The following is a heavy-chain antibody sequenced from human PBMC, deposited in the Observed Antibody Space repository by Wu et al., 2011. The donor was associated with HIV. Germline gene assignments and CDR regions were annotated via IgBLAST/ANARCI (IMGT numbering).Heavy chain of an antibody. V-gene: IGHV1-69*05. CDR1: RDTLTNYA. D-gene: IGHD2-2*01. J-gene: IGHJ6*03. CDR3: VRSGVSAEYYFYYMNV. Sequence: QVQLVQSAAEVKKPGSSVRVSCKASRDTLTNYAISWVRQAPGQGLEWMGGDIPISGTLNLPQRFQGRVTFTTDTSTNTAYMELSSLRSEDTAMYYCVRSGVSAEYYFYYMNVWGKGTTVTVSS. CDR2: DIPISGTL.